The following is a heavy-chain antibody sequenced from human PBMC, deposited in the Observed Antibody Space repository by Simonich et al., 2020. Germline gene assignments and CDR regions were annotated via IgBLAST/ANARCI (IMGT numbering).Heavy chain of an antibody. J-gene: IGHJ6*02. CDR3: ARWIAVAGTGAYGMDV. D-gene: IGHD6-19*01. CDR1: GFTFSSYS. Sequence: EVQLVESGGGLVKPGGSLRLSCAASGFTFSSYSMNWVRQAPGKGLEWVSSISSSSSYIYYADQVKGRFTISIDNAKNSLYLKMNSLRAEDTAVYYCARWIAVAGTGAYGMDVWGQGTTVTVSS. CDR2: ISSSSSYI. V-gene: IGHV3-21*01.